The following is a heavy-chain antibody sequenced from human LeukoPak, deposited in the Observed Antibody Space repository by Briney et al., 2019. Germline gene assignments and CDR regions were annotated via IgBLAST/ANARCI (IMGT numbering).Heavy chain of an antibody. D-gene: IGHD3-3*01. Sequence: GGSLRLSCAASGFTFSSYWMHWVRQAPGKGLVCVSRINSDGSSTSYADSVRGRFTISRDNAKNTLYLQMNSLRAEDTAVYYCARDLTIFGVVTWDYYYGMDVWGQGTTVTVSS. CDR3: ARDLTIFGVVTWDYYYGMDV. V-gene: IGHV3-74*01. J-gene: IGHJ6*02. CDR2: INSDGSST. CDR1: GFTFSSYW.